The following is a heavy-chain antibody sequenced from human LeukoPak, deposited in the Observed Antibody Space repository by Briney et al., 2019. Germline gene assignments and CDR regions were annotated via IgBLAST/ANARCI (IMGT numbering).Heavy chain of an antibody. Sequence: ASVNVSCKASGYTFAGFYMHWVRQAPGQGLEWMGWINPNSGGTNYAQKFQGRVTMTRDTSISTAYMELSRLRSDDTAVYYCARKPIGTSGLDYWGQGTLVTVSS. CDR3: ARKPIGTSGLDY. V-gene: IGHV1-2*02. CDR1: GYTFAGFY. D-gene: IGHD1-1*01. CDR2: INPNSGGT. J-gene: IGHJ4*02.